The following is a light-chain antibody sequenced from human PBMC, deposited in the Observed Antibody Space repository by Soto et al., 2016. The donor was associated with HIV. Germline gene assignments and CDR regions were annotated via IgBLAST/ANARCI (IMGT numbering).Light chain of an antibody. CDR1: QMINSY. V-gene: IGKV1-39*01. J-gene: IGKJ4*01. Sequence: DIQMTQSPSSLSAFIGDRVTITCRASQMINSYLNWYQQKPAKAPRLLIYAASTLQVGVPSRFSGSGSGTDFSLTITSLQPEDIATYYCQKYNGVITFGGGTKVEI. CDR2: AAS. CDR3: QKYNGVIT.